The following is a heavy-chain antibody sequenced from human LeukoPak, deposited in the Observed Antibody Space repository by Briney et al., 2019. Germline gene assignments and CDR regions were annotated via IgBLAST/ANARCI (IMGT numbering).Heavy chain of an antibody. Sequence: GESLKISCQASGYGFTSSWIGWARQMPGKGLEWMAIINPGDSDTRYSPSFQGQVTISADKSISTVYLQWGSLKASDTAMYYCARQPGVGWFDPWGQGTLVTVSS. D-gene: IGHD2-15*01. CDR3: ARQPGVGWFDP. CDR2: INPGDSDT. V-gene: IGHV5-51*01. CDR1: GYGFTSSW. J-gene: IGHJ5*02.